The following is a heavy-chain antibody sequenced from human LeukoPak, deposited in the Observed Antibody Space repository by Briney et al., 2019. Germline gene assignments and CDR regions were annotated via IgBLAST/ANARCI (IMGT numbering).Heavy chain of an antibody. V-gene: IGHV3-23*01. CDR1: GFTFSSYA. CDR2: ISGSGGST. D-gene: IGHD3-16*01. CDR3: AKDFSLYDYVWGSSDY. Sequence: PGGSLRLSCAASGFTFSSYAMSWVRQAPGKGLEWVSAISGSGGSTYYADSVKGRFTISRDNSKNTLYLQMNSLRAEDTAVYYCAKDFSLYDYVWGSSDYWGQGTLVTVSS. J-gene: IGHJ4*02.